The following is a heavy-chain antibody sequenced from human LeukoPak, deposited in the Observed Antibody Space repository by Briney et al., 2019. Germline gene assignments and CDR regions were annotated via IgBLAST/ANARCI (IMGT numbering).Heavy chain of an antibody. Sequence: PSGGSLRLSCAASGFTLSGYWMSWVRRAPGKGLEWVANIKQDGSEKYYVDSVKGRFTISRDNAKNSLYLQMNSLRAEDTAVYYCARAYYDSSVAFDTWGQGTMVTVSS. CDR2: IKQDGSEK. J-gene: IGHJ3*02. D-gene: IGHD3-22*01. CDR1: GFTLSGYW. CDR3: ARAYYDSSVAFDT. V-gene: IGHV3-7*01.